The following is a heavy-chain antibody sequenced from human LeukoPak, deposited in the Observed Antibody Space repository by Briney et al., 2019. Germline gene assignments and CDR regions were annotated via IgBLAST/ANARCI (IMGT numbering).Heavy chain of an antibody. CDR3: ARPSTSSANDAFDI. Sequence: PGGSLRLSCAASGFTFSSCSMNWVRQAPGKGLEWVSSISSSSGYIYYADSVKGRFTISRDNAKNSLYLQMNSLRAEDTAVYYCARPSTSSANDAFDIWGQGTMVTVSS. J-gene: IGHJ3*02. CDR1: GFTFSSCS. D-gene: IGHD6-6*01. CDR2: ISSSSGYI. V-gene: IGHV3-21*01.